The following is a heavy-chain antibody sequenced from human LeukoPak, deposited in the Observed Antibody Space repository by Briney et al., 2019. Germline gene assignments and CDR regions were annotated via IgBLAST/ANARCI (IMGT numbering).Heavy chain of an antibody. J-gene: IGHJ4*02. Sequence: SETLSLTCSVSSGSINSYYWGWVRQPAGRGLEWIGRIYTTGHADYDPSLQSRVTMSVDTSQKQFSLNLRSVAAADTAFYFCARHGYTASHFFLDYWSQGTLVTVS. D-gene: IGHD5-18*01. CDR1: SGSINSYY. V-gene: IGHV4-4*07. CDR2: IYTTGHA. CDR3: ARHGYTASHFFLDY.